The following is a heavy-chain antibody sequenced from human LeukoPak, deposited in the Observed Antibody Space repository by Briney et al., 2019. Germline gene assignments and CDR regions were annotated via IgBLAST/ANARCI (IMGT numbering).Heavy chain of an antibody. CDR3: ARGTYDYVWGSYRYLGSGYYFDY. J-gene: IGHJ4*02. CDR2: IYHSGST. D-gene: IGHD3-16*02. Sequence: SETLSLTCAVSGGSISSGGYSWSWIRQPPGKGLEWTGYIYHSGSTYYNPSLKSRVTISVDRSKNQFSLKLSSVTAADTAVYYCARGTYDYVWGSYRYLGSGYYFDYWGQGTLVTVSS. V-gene: IGHV4-30-2*01. CDR1: GGSISSGGYS.